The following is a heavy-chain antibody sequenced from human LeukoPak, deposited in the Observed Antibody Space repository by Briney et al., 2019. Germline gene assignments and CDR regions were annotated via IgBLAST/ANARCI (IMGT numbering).Heavy chain of an antibody. V-gene: IGHV4-34*01. CDR1: GGSFSGYY. CDR2: INHSGST. J-gene: IGHJ6*03. CDR3: ARGGVASYYYYMDV. Sequence: PSETLSLTCAVYGGSFSGYYWSWIRQPPGKGLEWIGEINHSGSTNYNPSLTSRVTISVDTSKNQFSLKLSSVTAADTAVYYCARGGVASYYYYMDVWGKGTTVTVSS. D-gene: IGHD3-3*01.